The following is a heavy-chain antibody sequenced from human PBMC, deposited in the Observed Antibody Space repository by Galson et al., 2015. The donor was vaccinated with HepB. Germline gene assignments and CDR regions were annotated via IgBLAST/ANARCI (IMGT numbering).Heavy chain of an antibody. CDR1: GFTFSDYY. Sequence: SLRLSCAASGFTFSDYYMSWIRQAPGKGLEWVSYISSSGSTIYYADSVKGRFTISRDNAKSSLYLQMNSLRAEDTAVYYCARDSGLMITFGGVVDVWGKGTTVTVSS. CDR2: ISSSGSTI. D-gene: IGHD3-16*01. CDR3: ARDSGLMITFGGVVDV. J-gene: IGHJ6*04. V-gene: IGHV3-11*01.